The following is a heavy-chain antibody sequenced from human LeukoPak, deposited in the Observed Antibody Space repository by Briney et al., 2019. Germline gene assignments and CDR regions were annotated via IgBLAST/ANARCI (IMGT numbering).Heavy chain of an antibody. CDR3: ARGLAKRYEDIVVVPAAIRDAFDI. CDR2: IIPIFGTA. V-gene: IGHV1-69*01. Sequence: SVKVSCKASGGTFSSCAISWVRQAPGQGLEWMGGIIPIFGTANYAQKFQGRVTITADESTSTAYMELSSLRSEDTAVYYCARGLAKRYEDIVVVPAAIRDAFDIWGQGTMVTVSS. J-gene: IGHJ3*02. CDR1: GGTFSSCA. D-gene: IGHD2-2*01.